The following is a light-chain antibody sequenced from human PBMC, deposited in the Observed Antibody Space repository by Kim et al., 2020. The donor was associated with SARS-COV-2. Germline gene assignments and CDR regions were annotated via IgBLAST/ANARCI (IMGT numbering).Light chain of an antibody. CDR3: NSRGSNDNVL. CDR2: GKN. J-gene: IGLJ2*01. V-gene: IGLV3-19*01. CDR1: SLRSYY. Sequence: SSELTQDPAVSVDLGQTVRITCQGDSLRSYYATWYQQKPGQAPIVVIYGKNNRPSGTPDRFSGSSSGDTASLTITGTPAGDEADYYCNSRGSNDNVLFGGGTKLTVL.